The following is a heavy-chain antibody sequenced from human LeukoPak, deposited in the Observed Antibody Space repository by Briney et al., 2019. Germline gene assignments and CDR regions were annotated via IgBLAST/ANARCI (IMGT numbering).Heavy chain of an antibody. CDR3: ARDRVSVVVDTNWFDP. CDR1: GFTFRSYS. V-gene: IGHV3-21*01. J-gene: IGHJ5*02. CDR2: ISSSSSYI. D-gene: IGHD2-2*01. Sequence: PGGSLRLSCAASGFTFRSYSMNWVRQAPGKGLEWVSSISSSSSYIYYADSVKGRFTISRDNAKNSLYLQMNSLRAEDTAVYYCARDRVSVVVDTNWFDPWGQGTLVTVSS.